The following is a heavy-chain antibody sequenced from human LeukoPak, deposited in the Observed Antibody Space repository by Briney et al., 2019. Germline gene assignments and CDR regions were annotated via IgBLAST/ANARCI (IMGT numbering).Heavy chain of an antibody. D-gene: IGHD5-12*01. CDR2: ISAYNGNT. CDR3: ASFLLATGLDY. V-gene: IGHV1-18*04. Sequence: GASVKVSCKASGYTFTGYYMHWVRQAPGQGLEWMGWISAYNGNTNYAQKLQGRVTMTTDTSTSTAYMELRSLRSDDTAVYYCASFLLATGLDYWGQGTLVTVSS. CDR1: GYTFTGYY. J-gene: IGHJ4*02.